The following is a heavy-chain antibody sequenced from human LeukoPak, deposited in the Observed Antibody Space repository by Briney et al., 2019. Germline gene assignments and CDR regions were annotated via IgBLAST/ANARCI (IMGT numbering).Heavy chain of an antibody. Sequence: GASVKVSCKASGGTFSSYAISWVRQAPGQGLEWMGWINPNSGGTNYAQKFQGRGTMTRDTSISTAYMELSRLRSDDTAVYYCARETRNYDGAHWXDPXXQGXLV. V-gene: IGHV1-2*02. CDR1: GGTFSSYA. J-gene: IGHJ5*02. CDR3: ARETRNYDGAHWXDP. CDR2: INPNSGGT. D-gene: IGHD1-7*01.